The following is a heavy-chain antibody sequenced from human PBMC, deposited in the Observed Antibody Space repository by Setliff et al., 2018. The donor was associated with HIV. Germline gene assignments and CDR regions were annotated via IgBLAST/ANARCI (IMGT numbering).Heavy chain of an antibody. CDR1: GGSISTYY. CDR2: IYFTGSS. Sequence: SETLSLTCTVSGGSISTYYWSWIRQPPGKGLEWIGSIYFTGSSDNNPSLKSRVTLSVDTSKHQFPLKLSSVTAADTAVYYCARVPMAYAAFDVWGQGTMVTVTS. D-gene: IGHD4-17*01. V-gene: IGHV4-59*01. J-gene: IGHJ3*01. CDR3: ARVPMAYAAFDV.